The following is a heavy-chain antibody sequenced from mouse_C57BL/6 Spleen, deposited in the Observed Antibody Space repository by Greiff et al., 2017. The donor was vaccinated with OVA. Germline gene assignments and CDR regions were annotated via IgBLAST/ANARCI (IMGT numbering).Heavy chain of an antibody. CDR1: GYTFTSYW. Sequence: VQLQQPGAELVKPGASVKMSCKASGYTFTSYWITWVKQRPGQGLEWIGDIYPGSGSTNYNEKFKSKATLTVDTSSSTAYMQLSSLTSEDSAVYYCARGPITTVVEGYFDVWGTGTTVTVSS. D-gene: IGHD1-1*01. CDR2: IYPGSGST. V-gene: IGHV1-55*01. CDR3: ARGPITTVVEGYFDV. J-gene: IGHJ1*03.